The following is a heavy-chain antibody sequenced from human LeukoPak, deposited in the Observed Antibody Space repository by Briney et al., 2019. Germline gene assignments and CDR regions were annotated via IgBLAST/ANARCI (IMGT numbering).Heavy chain of an antibody. V-gene: IGHV3-23*01. Sequence: GGSLRLSCAASGFTFSSYAMSWVRQAPGKGLEWVSAISGSGGSTYYADSVKGRFTISRDNSKNTLYLQMNSLRAEDTAVYYCAKVRYYGSGNYQFYFDYWGQGILVTVSS. CDR1: GFTFSSYA. J-gene: IGHJ4*02. CDR2: ISGSGGST. CDR3: AKVRYYGSGNYQFYFDY. D-gene: IGHD3-10*01.